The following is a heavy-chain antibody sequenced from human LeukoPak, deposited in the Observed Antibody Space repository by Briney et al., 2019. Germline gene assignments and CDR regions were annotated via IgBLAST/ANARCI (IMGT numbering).Heavy chain of an antibody. J-gene: IGHJ5*02. CDR1: GGSISSYY. CDR3: AGKVEAANGYNWFAP. Sequence: SETLSLTCTVSGGSISSYYWSWIRQPPGKGLEWIGYIYYSGSTNYNPSLKSRVTISVDTSKNQFSLKLSSVTAADTAVYYCAGKVEAANGYNWFAPWGQGTLVTVSS. CDR2: IYYSGST. V-gene: IGHV4-59*01. D-gene: IGHD2-15*01.